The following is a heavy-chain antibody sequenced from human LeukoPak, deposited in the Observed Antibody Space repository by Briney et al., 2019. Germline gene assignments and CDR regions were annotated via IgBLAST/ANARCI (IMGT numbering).Heavy chain of an antibody. CDR3: ARGVTSAWYLRYYFEY. CDR1: GFIFGSYW. J-gene: IGHJ4*02. D-gene: IGHD6-13*01. V-gene: IGHV3-7*03. CDR2: IKQDGSET. Sequence: GGSLRLSCAASGFIFGSYWMSWVRQVPGKGLEWVANIKQDGSETYYVDSVEGRFTISRGNAKNSLFLQMNSLRADDTALYYCARGVTSAWYLRYYFEYWGQGILVTVSS.